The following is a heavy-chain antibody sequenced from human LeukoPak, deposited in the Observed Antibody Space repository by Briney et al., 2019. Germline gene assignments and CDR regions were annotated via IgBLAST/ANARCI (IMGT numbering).Heavy chain of an antibody. J-gene: IGHJ4*02. CDR2: IYPGDSDT. V-gene: IGHV5-51*01. CDR1: GYSFTTYW. D-gene: IGHD1-1*01. Sequence: GESLKFSCKGSGYSFTTYWIGWVRQMPGKGLEWMGIIYPGDSDTRYSPSFQGQVTISADKSISTAYLQWSSLKASDTAMYCCARRLRTTSTIDYWGQGTLVTVSS. CDR3: ARRLRTTSTIDY.